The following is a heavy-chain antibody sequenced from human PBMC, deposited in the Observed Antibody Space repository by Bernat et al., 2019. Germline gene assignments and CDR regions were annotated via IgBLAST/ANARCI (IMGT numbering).Heavy chain of an antibody. CDR1: GFTFSSYG. J-gene: IGHJ6*02. D-gene: IGHD6-13*01. V-gene: IGHV3-30*19. Sequence: QVQLVESGGGVVQPGRSLRLSCAASGFTFSSYGMHWVRQAPGKGLEWVAVIWYDGSNKYYADSVKGRFTISRDNSKNTLYLQMNSLRAEDTAVYYCARDLGAAAGPYYYYGMDVWGQGTTVTVSS. CDR2: IWYDGSNK. CDR3: ARDLGAAAGPYYYYGMDV.